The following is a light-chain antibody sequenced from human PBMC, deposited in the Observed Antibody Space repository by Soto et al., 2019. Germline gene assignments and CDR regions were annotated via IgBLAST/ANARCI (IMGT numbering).Light chain of an antibody. CDR2: AAS. CDR3: QQLNSYVFA. Sequence: DIPLTQSPSFLSASVGDRVTITCRASQDVSRYLAWYQQKPGKAPNLLIYAASTLRSGVPSRFIGSGSVTNFTHTISCLQHADFATYYCQQLNSYVFAFGPGTKVDIK. J-gene: IGKJ3*01. CDR1: QDVSRY. V-gene: IGKV1-9*01.